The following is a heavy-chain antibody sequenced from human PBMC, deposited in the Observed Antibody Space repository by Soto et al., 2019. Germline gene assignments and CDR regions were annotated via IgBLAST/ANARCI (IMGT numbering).Heavy chain of an antibody. CDR1: GYSISSGYY. V-gene: IGHV4-38-2*01. Sequence: PSETLSLTCAVSGYSISSGYYWGWIRQPPGKGLEWIGSIYHSGSTYYNPSLKSRVTISVDTSKNQFSLKLSSVTAADTAVYYYARGLWAIAAAVNYFDYWGQGTLVTVSS. CDR3: ARGLWAIAAAVNYFDY. J-gene: IGHJ4*02. D-gene: IGHD6-13*01. CDR2: IYHSGST.